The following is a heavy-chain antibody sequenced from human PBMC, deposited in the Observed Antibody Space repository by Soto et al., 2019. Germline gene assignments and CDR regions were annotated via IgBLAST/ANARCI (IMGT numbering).Heavy chain of an antibody. V-gene: IGHV1-3*01. D-gene: IGHD2-15*01. Sequence: QVPLVQSGAEVKNPGASVKVSCKASGYTFTSYAMHWVRQAPGQRLEWMGWINAGNGNTKYSQKFQGRVTITRDKYVSTAYMEVRGRISEDTAVYSCARVLSYFSGGSGDSNGWSDYWGKGTLVTVSA. CDR2: INAGNGNT. J-gene: IGHJ4*02. CDR1: GYTFTSYA. CDR3: ARVLSYFSGGSGDSNGWSDY.